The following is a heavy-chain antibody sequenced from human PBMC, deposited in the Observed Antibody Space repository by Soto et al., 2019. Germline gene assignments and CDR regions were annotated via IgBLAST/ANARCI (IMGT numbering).Heavy chain of an antibody. J-gene: IGHJ4*02. CDR1: GGTFSSYA. CDR2: IIPIFGTA. CDR3: ARGVGATSFDY. D-gene: IGHD1-26*01. Sequence: GASVKVSCKASGGTFSSYAISWVRQAPGQGLEWMGGIIPIFGTANYAQNLQGRVTMTIDTSTSTAYMELRSLRSDDTAVYYCARGVGATSFDYWGQGTLVTVSS. V-gene: IGHV1-69*05.